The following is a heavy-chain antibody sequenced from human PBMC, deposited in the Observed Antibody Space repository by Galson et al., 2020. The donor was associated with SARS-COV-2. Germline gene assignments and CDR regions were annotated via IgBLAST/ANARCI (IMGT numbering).Heavy chain of an antibody. J-gene: IGHJ4*02. V-gene: IGHV3-48*02. Sequence: QAGGSLRLSCAASGFTFSSYSFNWVRQAPGKGLEWVSYISFSGRSTYYADSVKGRFTISRDNAKNSLFLQMNSLRDQDTAVYYCARDPLRNDEFGTDYWGQGTLVTVSS. D-gene: IGHD1-1*01. CDR3: ARDPLRNDEFGTDY. CDR2: ISFSGRST. CDR1: GFTFSSYS.